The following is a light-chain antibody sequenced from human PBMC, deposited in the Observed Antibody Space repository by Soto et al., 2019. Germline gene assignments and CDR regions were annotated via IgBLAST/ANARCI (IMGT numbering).Light chain of an antibody. J-gene: IGKJ5*01. CDR3: QQYESLPLT. Sequence: DLRMTYCTSSLSASVGDRVTITCQASQDINKNLIWYQQKPGKAPKLLIYDASDLETGVPSRFSGSGSGTGFTFTISSLQPQDFATYYCQQYESLPLTFGQGTRLEIK. CDR1: QDINKN. CDR2: DAS. V-gene: IGKV1-33*01.